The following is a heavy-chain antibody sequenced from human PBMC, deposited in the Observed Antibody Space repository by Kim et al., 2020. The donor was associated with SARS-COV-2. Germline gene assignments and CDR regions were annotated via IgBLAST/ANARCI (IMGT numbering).Heavy chain of an antibody. CDR1: GDTLSSYT. CDR2: VIPILGTA. V-gene: IGHV1-69*08. CDR3: AKQAGSHDGLDV. J-gene: IGHJ3*01. D-gene: IGHD3-10*01. Sequence: SVKVSCKASGDTLSSYTITWVRQAPGQGLEWVGNVIPILGTANYAQRWQGRVTITAHELTNTAYMELSGLRSDDTAVYYCAKQAGSHDGLDVWGQGTMV.